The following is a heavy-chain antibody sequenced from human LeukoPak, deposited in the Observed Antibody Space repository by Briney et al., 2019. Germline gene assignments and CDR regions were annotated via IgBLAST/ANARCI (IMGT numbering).Heavy chain of an antibody. J-gene: IGHJ4*02. CDR3: ARDSRPTIFDY. CDR1: GYTFTSYA. V-gene: IGHV1-3*01. D-gene: IGHD1-14*01. CDR2: INAGNGNT. Sequence: ASVKVSCKASGYTFTSYAMHWVRQAPGQRLEWMGWINAGNGNTKYSQKFQGRVTITRDTSASTAYMELSSLRSEDAAVYYCARDSRPTIFDYWGQGTLVTVSS.